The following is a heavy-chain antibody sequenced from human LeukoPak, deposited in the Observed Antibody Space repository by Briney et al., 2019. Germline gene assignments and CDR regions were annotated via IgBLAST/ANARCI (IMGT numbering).Heavy chain of an antibody. CDR2: IYTSGST. J-gene: IGHJ6*03. CDR1: SGSISSSIYY. V-gene: IGHV4-61*02. CDR3: ARGNYVWGSYRHPYYYYYMDV. D-gene: IGHD3-16*02. Sequence: SETLSLTCTVSSGSISSSIYYWVWIRQPPGKGLEWIGRIYTSGSTNYNPSLKSRVTISVDTSKNQFSLKLSSVTAADTAVYYCARGNYVWGSYRHPYYYYYMDVWGKGTTVTVSS.